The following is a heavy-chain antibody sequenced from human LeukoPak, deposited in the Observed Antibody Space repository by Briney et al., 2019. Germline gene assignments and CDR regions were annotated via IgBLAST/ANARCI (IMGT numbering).Heavy chain of an antibody. D-gene: IGHD3-22*01. CDR3: TASYFYDSSGYYSTDN. J-gene: IGHJ4*02. CDR1: GFTFGDYA. CDR2: IRSRAYGGTT. Sequence: PGRSLRLSCTAPGFTFGDYAMNWVRQAPGKGLGWVGFIRSRAYGGTTEYAASVRGRFTISRDDSKNIAYLQINSLKTEDTAVYYCTASYFYDSSGYYSTDNWGQGTLVTVSS. V-gene: IGHV3-49*04.